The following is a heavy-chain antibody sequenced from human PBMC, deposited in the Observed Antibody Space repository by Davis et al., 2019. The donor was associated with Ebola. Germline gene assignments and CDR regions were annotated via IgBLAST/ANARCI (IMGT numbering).Heavy chain of an antibody. D-gene: IGHD3-3*01. Sequence: ASVKVSCKASGYTFTGYYMHWVRQAPGQGLEWMGWINPNSGGTNYAQKLQGRVTMTTDTPTSTAYMELRSLRSDDTAVYYCARSITIFGVVIGFDYWGQGTLVTVSS. V-gene: IGHV1-2*02. CDR3: ARSITIFGVVIGFDY. J-gene: IGHJ4*02. CDR2: INPNSGGT. CDR1: GYTFTGYY.